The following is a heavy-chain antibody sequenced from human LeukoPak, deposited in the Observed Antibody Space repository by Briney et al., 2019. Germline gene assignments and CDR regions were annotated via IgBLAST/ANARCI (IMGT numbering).Heavy chain of an antibody. J-gene: IGHJ6*02. V-gene: IGHV3-11*01. D-gene: IGHD3-16*01. Sequence: PGGSLRLSCAASGFTFSDYYMSWIRQAPGKGLEGVSYISSSGSTIYYADSVKGRFTISRDNAKNSLYLQMNSLRAEDTAVYYCATSVGGTYYSGMDVWGQGTTVTVSS. CDR3: ATSVGGTYYSGMDV. CDR2: ISSSGSTI. CDR1: GFTFSDYY.